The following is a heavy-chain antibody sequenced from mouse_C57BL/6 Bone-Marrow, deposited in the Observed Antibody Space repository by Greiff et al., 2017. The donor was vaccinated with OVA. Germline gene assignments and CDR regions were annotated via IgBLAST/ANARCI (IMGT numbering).Heavy chain of an antibody. Sequence: QVQLQQPGAELVMPGASVKLSCKASGYTFTSYWMHWVKQRPGQGLEWIGEIDPSDSYTNYNQKFKGKSTLTVDKSSSTAYMQLSSLTSEDSAVYYCARSSSYYEYDGAWLAYWGQGTLVTVSA. CDR3: ARSSSYYEYDGAWLAY. D-gene: IGHD2-4*01. CDR1: GYTFTSYW. J-gene: IGHJ3*01. CDR2: IDPSDSYT. V-gene: IGHV1-69*01.